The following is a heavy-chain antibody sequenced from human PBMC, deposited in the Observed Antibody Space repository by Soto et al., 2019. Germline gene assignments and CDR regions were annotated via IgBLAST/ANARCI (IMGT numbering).Heavy chain of an antibody. D-gene: IGHD1-26*01. CDR3: ASESGYYAFDI. CDR2: IKQDGSEK. J-gene: IGHJ3*02. CDR1: GFTFSSYW. Sequence: GGSLILSCAASGFTFSSYWMSWVRQAPGKGLEWVANIKQDGSEKYYADSVKGRFTISRDNAKNSLYLQMNSLRAEDTAVYYCASESGYYAFDIWGQGTMVTVSS. V-gene: IGHV3-7*01.